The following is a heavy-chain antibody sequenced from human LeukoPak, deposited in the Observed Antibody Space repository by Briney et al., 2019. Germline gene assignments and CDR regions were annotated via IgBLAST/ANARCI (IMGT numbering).Heavy chain of an antibody. D-gene: IGHD5-18*01. Sequence: GGSLRLSCAASGFTFSSYAMSGVRQAPGKGLEWVSGIGGGGGGAFYAASVKGRFTISRDNSKNTLYLQMNSLRAEDTAVYYCAKDPRTVGIQLWSTWGQGALVTVSS. J-gene: IGHJ4*02. CDR1: GFTFSSYA. CDR2: IGGGGGGA. CDR3: AKDPRTVGIQLWST. V-gene: IGHV3-23*01.